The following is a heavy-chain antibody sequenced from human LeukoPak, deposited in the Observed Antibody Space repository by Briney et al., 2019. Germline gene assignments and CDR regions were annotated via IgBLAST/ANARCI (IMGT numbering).Heavy chain of an antibody. CDR1: GFTFSNYA. V-gene: IGHV3-30*01. Sequence: GGSLRLSCAASGFTFSNYAMHWVRQAPGKGLEWVSLIPSGGTYEYYADSVKGRFTISRDNSKNTLYLQLNSLRAEDTAVYYCARDSTYYYDSGSSGPHYFDNWGQGTLVTVSS. J-gene: IGHJ4*02. D-gene: IGHD3-10*01. CDR2: IPSGGTYE. CDR3: ARDSTYYYDSGSSGPHYFDN.